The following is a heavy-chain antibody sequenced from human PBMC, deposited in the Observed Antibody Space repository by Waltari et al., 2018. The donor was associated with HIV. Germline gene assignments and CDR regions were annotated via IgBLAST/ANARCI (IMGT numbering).Heavy chain of an antibody. Sequence: QVQLVQSGSELKKPGASVKVSCKASGYTFTTYGINWVQQAPGQCLEWMGWINTNTGIPTCAQGFSGRFVFSLDTSVSTAYLQISSLKSEDSAVYFCAKGIAGATTYYYAAMDDWGPGTTVAVSS. J-gene: IGHJ6*02. D-gene: IGHD6-25*01. CDR3: AKGIAGATTYYYAAMDD. CDR1: GYTFTTYG. CDR2: INTNTGIP. V-gene: IGHV7-4-1*02.